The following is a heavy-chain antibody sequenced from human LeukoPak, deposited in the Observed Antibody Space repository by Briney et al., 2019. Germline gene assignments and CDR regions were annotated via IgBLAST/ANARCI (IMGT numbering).Heavy chain of an antibody. Sequence: SVKVSCKASGGTFSSYAFNWVRQAPGRGLEWMGGITPVFGTRNSAQKFQGRVTITADESTSTAYMELSRLRSEDTAVYYCARDHWDGSYSRGDYWGQGTLVTVSS. CDR2: ITPVFGTR. CDR1: GGTFSSYA. V-gene: IGHV1-69*13. CDR3: ARDHWDGSYSRGDY. D-gene: IGHD1-26*01. J-gene: IGHJ4*02.